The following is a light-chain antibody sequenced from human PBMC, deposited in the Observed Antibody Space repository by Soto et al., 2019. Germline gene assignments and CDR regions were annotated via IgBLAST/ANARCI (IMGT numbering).Light chain of an antibody. CDR2: VAS. CDR1: QSINNS. J-gene: IGKJ4*01. CDR3: QQSYSLSLT. Sequence: DIQMTQSPSSLSASVGDRVTVTGRASQSINNSLNWFQQKPGKAPKLLIYVASSLQSGVPSRFSGSGSGTDFSLIISSLQPEDFASYYCQQSYSLSLTFGGGTQVELK. V-gene: IGKV1-39*01.